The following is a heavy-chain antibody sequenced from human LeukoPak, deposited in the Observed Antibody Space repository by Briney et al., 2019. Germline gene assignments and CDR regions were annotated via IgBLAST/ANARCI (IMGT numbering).Heavy chain of an antibody. CDR1: GFAFSGFE. V-gene: IGHV3-48*03. CDR2: ISGSGSII. Sequence: GGSLRLSCAAPGFAFSGFEMNWVRQTPGKRLEWISYISGSGSIIYYADSVKGRFTISRDNAKNSLYLQMNSLRAEDTAIYYCARDLYYGSGSYLSSWGQGTLVTVSS. D-gene: IGHD3-10*01. CDR3: ARDLYYGSGSYLSS. J-gene: IGHJ5*02.